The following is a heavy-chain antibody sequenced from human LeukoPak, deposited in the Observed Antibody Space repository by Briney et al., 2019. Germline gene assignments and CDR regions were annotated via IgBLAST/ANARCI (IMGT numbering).Heavy chain of an antibody. D-gene: IGHD6-13*01. CDR2: IYHTGSS. J-gene: IGHJ6*03. CDR1: GFTFSSSAM. V-gene: IGHV4-38-2*01. Sequence: PGGSLRLSCAASGFTFSSSAMTWVRQAPGKGLEWIGSIYHTGSSYYNPSLKSRVTISVDTSKNQFSLKLSSVTAADTAVYYCARVYTGSSWDYHYYMDVWGKGTTVTVSS. CDR3: ARVYTGSSWDYHYYMDV.